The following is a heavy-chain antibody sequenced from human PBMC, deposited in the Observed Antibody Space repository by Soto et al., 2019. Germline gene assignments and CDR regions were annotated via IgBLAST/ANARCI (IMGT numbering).Heavy chain of an antibody. D-gene: IGHD6-25*01. J-gene: IGHJ6*02. V-gene: IGHV3-48*01. CDR1: GFTFSSYS. Sequence: GGSLRLSCAASGFTFSSYSMNWVRQAPGKGLEWVSYISSSSSTIYYADSVKGRFTISRDNAKNSLYLQMNSLRAEDTAVYYCARVADSSGYYYSGMDVWGQGTTVTVSS. CDR2: ISSSSSTI. CDR3: ARVADSSGYYYSGMDV.